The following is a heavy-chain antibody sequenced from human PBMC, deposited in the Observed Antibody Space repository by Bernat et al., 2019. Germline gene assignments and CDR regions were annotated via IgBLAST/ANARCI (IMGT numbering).Heavy chain of an antibody. CDR1: GFTFSSYA. Sequence: EVQLLESGGGLVQPGGSLRLSCAASGFTFSSYAMSWVRQAPGKGLEWVSAISGSGGSTYYAASVKGRFTISRDNSKNTLYLQMNSLRAEDTAVYYCARGLHSSWFRPRFDYWGQGTLVTVSS. CDR2: ISGSGGST. V-gene: IGHV3-23*01. D-gene: IGHD6-13*01. J-gene: IGHJ4*02. CDR3: ARGLHSSWFRPRFDY.